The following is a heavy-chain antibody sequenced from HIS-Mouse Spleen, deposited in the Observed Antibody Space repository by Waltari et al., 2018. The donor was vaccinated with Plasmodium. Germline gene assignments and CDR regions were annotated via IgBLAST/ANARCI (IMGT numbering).Heavy chain of an antibody. V-gene: IGHV3-30*18. J-gene: IGHJ4*02. CDR2: ISYGGSKK. CDR3: AKEVLGYYDFWSRPDY. CDR1: GFTFSSYG. Sequence: QVQLVESGGGVVQPGRSLRLSCAASGFTFSSYGLHWVRQAPGKGLEWVAVISYGGSKKYYADSVKGRFTIARDNAKNTLYLQMNSLRAEDTAVYDCAKEVLGYYDFWSRPDYWGQGTLVTVSS. D-gene: IGHD3-3*01.